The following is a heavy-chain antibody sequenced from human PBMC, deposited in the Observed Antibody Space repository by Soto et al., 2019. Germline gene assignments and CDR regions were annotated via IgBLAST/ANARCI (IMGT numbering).Heavy chain of an antibody. D-gene: IGHD7-27*01. CDR2: IYYSGST. CDR3: ARGRIWAHYYYGMDV. V-gene: IGHV4-39*01. CDR1: GGSISSSSYY. Sequence: SETLSLTCTVSGGSISSSSYYWVLIRQPPGKGLEWIGSIYYSGSTYYNPSLKSRVTISVDTSKNQFSLKLSSVTAADTAVYYCARGRIWAHYYYGMDVWGQGTTVTVSS. J-gene: IGHJ6*02.